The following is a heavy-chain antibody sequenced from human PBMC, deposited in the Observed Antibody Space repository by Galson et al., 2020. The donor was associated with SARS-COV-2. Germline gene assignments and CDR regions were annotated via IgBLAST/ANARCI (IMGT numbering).Heavy chain of an antibody. V-gene: IGHV3-48*03. J-gene: IGHJ4*02. CDR2: ISSSGTTI. Sequence: GESLKISCAASGFIFSGYEMNWVRQAPGKGLEWVSYISSSGTTIFYVDSVEGRFTISRDNAKNSLYLQMTSLRAEDTAVYYCAREGSTIAVLDYWGQGTLVTVSS. CDR1: GFIFSGYE. CDR3: AREGSTIAVLDY. D-gene: IGHD6-19*01.